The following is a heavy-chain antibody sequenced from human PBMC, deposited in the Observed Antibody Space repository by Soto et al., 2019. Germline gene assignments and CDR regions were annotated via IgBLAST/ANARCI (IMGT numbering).Heavy chain of an antibody. CDR1: GASISSYY. V-gene: IGHV4-59*01. CDR3: SYGDSPGPIDH. J-gene: IGHJ4*02. D-gene: IGHD4-17*01. Sequence: SETLSLTCSVSGASISSYYWSWFRQAPGKGLEYIGYIHNGERTNYNPSLESRVAISADTSKNQFSLRLSSVTAADTAMYYCSYGDSPGPIDHWGQGTLVTVSS. CDR2: IHNGERT.